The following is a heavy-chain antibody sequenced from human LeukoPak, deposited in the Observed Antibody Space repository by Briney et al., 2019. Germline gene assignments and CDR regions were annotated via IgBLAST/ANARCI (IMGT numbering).Heavy chain of an antibody. Sequence: GGSLRLSCAASGFTFSNYAMSWVRQAPGKGLEWVSAISGSGGSTYYADSVKGRFTISRDNSKNTLYLQMNSLRAEDTAVYYCAIALDYYDSSGYSSDAFDIWGQGTMVTVSS. V-gene: IGHV3-23*01. CDR2: ISGSGGST. J-gene: IGHJ3*02. CDR3: AIALDYYDSSGYSSDAFDI. D-gene: IGHD3-22*01. CDR1: GFTFSNYA.